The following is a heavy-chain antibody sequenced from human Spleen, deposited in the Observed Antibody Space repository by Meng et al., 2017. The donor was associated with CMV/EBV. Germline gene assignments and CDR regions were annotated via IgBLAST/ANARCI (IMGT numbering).Heavy chain of an antibody. D-gene: IGHD4-17*01. J-gene: IGHJ4*02. CDR1: AFTFSSYA. CDR2: ISGSGGST. V-gene: IGHV3-23*01. Sequence: GGSLRLSCAASAFTFSSYAMSWVRQAPGKGLEWVSAISGSGGSTYYADSVKGRFTISRDNSKNTLYLQMNSLRAEDTAVYYCAKDRSMTTVTTALSFDYWGQGTLVTVSS. CDR3: AKDRSMTTVTTALSFDY.